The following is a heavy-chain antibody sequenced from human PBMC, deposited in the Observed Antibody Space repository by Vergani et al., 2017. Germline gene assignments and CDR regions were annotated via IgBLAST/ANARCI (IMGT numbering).Heavy chain of an antibody. CDR1: GFTFDDYA. J-gene: IGHJ6*02. V-gene: IGHV3-9*01. Sequence: EVQLVESGGGLVQPGRSLRLSCAASGFTFDDYAMHWVRQAPGKGLEWVSGISWNSGSIGYADSVKGRFTISRDNAKNSLYLQMNSLRAEDTALYYCAKDGPRYGMDVWGQGP. CDR2: ISWNSGSI. CDR3: AKDGPRYGMDV.